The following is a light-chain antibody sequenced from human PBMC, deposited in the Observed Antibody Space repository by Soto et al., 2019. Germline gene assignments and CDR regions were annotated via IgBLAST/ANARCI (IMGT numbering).Light chain of an antibody. Sequence: DIQMTQSPSSVSASVGDRVTITCRASQDISGLLAWYQQKPGTAPKLLIYPSSSLQTGVPSRFSGSGSGTDFTLTISSLHPEDFATYYCQQSHIFPLTFGGGTKV. CDR1: QDISGL. V-gene: IGKV1-12*01. CDR3: QQSHIFPLT. J-gene: IGKJ4*01. CDR2: PSS.